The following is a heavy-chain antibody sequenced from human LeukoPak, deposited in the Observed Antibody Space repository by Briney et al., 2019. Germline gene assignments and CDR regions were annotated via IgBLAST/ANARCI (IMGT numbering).Heavy chain of an antibody. V-gene: IGHV3-21*01. CDR2: ISSSSSYI. CDR3: ARGYGRADY. Sequence: GGSLRLSCAGSGFSFSDYTMNWVRQALGKGLEWVSSISSSSSYIYYADSVKGRFTISRDNAKNSLYLQMNSLRAEDTAVYYCARGYGRADYWGQGTLVSVSS. CDR1: GFSFSDYT. D-gene: IGHD5-18*01. J-gene: IGHJ4*02.